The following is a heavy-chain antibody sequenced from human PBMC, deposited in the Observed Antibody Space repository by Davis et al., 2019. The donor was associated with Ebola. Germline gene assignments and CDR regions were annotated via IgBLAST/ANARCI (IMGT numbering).Heavy chain of an antibody. CDR3: ARDREDYYYFYYGMDV. J-gene: IGHJ6*02. CDR2: INPNSGGT. D-gene: IGHD2-15*01. Sequence: ASVKVSCKASGYTFTDYYIYWVRQAPGQGLEWMGWINPNSGGTNYAQKFQGRVTMTRDTSISTAYMELSRLRSDDTAVYYCARDREDYYYFYYGMDVWGQGTTVTVSS. CDR1: GYTFTDYY. V-gene: IGHV1-2*02.